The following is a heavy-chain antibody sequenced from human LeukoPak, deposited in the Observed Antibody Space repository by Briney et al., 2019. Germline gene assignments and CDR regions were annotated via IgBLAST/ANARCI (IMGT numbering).Heavy chain of an antibody. Sequence: SETLSLTCAVSGGSISTNNWWSWVRQPPGEGLEWIGEIFHSGSTNYNPSLKSRVTISVDKSNNQFSLNLTSVTAADTAVYYCARDQNPSGSGSPLADAFDVWGQGAKVTVSS. CDR2: IFHSGST. V-gene: IGHV4-4*02. D-gene: IGHD6-19*01. J-gene: IGHJ3*01. CDR1: GGSISTNNW. CDR3: ARDQNPSGSGSPLADAFDV.